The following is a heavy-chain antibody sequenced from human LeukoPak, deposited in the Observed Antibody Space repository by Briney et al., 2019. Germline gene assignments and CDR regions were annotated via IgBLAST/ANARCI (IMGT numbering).Heavy chain of an antibody. Sequence: SETLSLTCTVSGVSVNNYYWNWIRQPPGKGLDWIGYIYYGGSTNYNPSLKSRVTISVDTSKNQFSLKLSSVTAADTAVYYCARDLGHDYGDYGWYFDLWGRGTLVTVSS. J-gene: IGHJ2*01. D-gene: IGHD4-17*01. CDR3: ARDLGHDYGDYGWYFDL. CDR1: GVSVNNYY. V-gene: IGHV4-59*02. CDR2: IYYGGST.